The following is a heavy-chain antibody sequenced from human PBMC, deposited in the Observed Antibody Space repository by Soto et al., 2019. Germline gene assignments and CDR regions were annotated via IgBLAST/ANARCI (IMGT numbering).Heavy chain of an antibody. D-gene: IGHD2-21*01. CDR2: IYYDGNTK. J-gene: IGHJ4*02. CDR3: ATGPRSASDRIGVH. V-gene: IGHV3-33*01. Sequence: QVQLVESGGGVVQPGNSLRLSCEASGFNFNNYGMHWVRQAPGKGLEWVAVIYYDGNTKYYVDSVMGRFSISRDDSKNTLFLHLNYLRADDTAKYYCATGPRSASDRIGVHWGQGTLVTVSS. CDR1: GFNFNNYG.